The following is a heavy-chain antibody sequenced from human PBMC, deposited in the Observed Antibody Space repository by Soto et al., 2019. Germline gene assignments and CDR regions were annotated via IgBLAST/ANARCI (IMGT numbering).Heavy chain of an antibody. CDR3: VKDRGPDYYDSLASYGMDV. Sequence: GGSLRLSCSASGFTFSSYAMYWVRQAPGKGLEYVSAISSNGGSTYYADSVKGRFTISRDNSKNTLYLQMSSLRAEDTAVYYCVKDRGPDYYDSLASYGMDVWGQGTTVTVSS. CDR1: GFTFSSYA. CDR2: ISSNGGST. J-gene: IGHJ6*02. D-gene: IGHD3-22*01. V-gene: IGHV3-64D*06.